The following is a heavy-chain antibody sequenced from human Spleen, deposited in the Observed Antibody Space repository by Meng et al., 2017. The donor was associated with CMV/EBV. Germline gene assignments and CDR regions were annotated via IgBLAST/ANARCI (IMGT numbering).Heavy chain of an antibody. CDR1: GFAFSSYS. V-gene: IGHV3-21*01. CDR3: ARDEDISMAYH. D-gene: IGHD5-18*01. Sequence: GESLKISCAASGFAFSSYSMNWVRQAPGKGLEWVSSISIINGYKDYADSVRGRFTISRDNAKNSLYLQMNSLRAEDTAVYYCARDEDISMAYHWGQGTPVTVSS. J-gene: IGHJ5*02. CDR2: ISIINGYK.